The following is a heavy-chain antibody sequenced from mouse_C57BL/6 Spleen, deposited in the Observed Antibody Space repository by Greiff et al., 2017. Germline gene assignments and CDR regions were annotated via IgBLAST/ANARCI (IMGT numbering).Heavy chain of an antibody. V-gene: IGHV1-81*01. D-gene: IGHD4-1*01. CDR3: ARGANWDGGYAMDY. CDR1: GYTFTSYG. J-gene: IGHJ4*01. CDR2: IYPRSGNT. Sequence: QVQLKESGAELARPGASVKLSCKASGYTFTSYGISWVKQRTGQGLEWIGEIYPRSGNTYYNEKFKGKATLTADKSSSTAYMELRSLTSEDSAVYFCARGANWDGGYAMDYWGQGTSVTVSS.